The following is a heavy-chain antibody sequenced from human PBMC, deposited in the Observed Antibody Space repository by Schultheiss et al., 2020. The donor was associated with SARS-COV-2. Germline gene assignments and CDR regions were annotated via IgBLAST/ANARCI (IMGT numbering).Heavy chain of an antibody. V-gene: IGHV4-59*02. J-gene: IGHJ6*02. CDR2: IYYSGST. CDR1: GFTVSSNY. CDR3: ARGPPYYYYYGMDV. Sequence: GSLRLSCAASGFTVSSNYMSWVRQPAGKGLEWIGYIYYSGSTNYNPSLKSRVTISVDTSKNQFSLKLSSVTAADTAVYYCARGPPYYYYYGMDVWGQGTTVTVSS.